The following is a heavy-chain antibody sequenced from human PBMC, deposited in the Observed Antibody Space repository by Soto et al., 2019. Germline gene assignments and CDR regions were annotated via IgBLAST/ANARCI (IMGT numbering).Heavy chain of an antibody. CDR3: AKALGELSPESFDY. CDR1: GFTFRSYA. Sequence: QVQLVESGGGVVQPGRSLRLSCAASGFTFRSYAMHWVRQAPGKGLEWVAIMSYDGNNQYYADSVKGRFTISRDNFKNTLHLQMNIRRAEDTAVYYCAKALGELSPESFDYWGQGILVTVSS. CDR2: MSYDGNNQ. V-gene: IGHV3-30*18. D-gene: IGHD3-16*02. J-gene: IGHJ4*02.